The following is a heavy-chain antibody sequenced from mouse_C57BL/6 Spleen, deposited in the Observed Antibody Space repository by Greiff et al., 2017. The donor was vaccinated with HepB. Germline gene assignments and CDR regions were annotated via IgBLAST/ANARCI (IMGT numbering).Heavy chain of an antibody. J-gene: IGHJ4*01. CDR3: ALTTVKRYAMDY. CDR2: IYPRSGNT. CDR1: GYTFTSYG. D-gene: IGHD1-1*01. V-gene: IGHV1-81*01. Sequence: VQLQESGAELARPGASVKLSCKASGYTFTSYGISWVKQRTGQGLEWIGEIYPRSGNTYYNEKFKGKATLTADKSSSTAYMELSSLTSEDSAGYFCALTTVKRYAMDYWGQGTSVTVSS.